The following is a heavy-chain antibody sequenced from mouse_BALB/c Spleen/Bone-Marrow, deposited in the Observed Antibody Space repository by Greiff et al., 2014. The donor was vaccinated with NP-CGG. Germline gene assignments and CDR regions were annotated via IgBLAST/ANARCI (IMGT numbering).Heavy chain of an antibody. CDR3: ASCGCALAY. J-gene: IGHJ4*01. CDR2: INPGSGGT. V-gene: IGHV1-54*01. Sequence: VQLKQSGAELVRPGTSVKVSCKASGYAFTNYMMYWVKQSHGKSLEWIGEINPGSGGTNYNEKFKGKATVTADKSSSTAYMHLRTLKAADVAVYFCASCGCALAYWGQGTPVTVSS. CDR1: GYAFTNYM.